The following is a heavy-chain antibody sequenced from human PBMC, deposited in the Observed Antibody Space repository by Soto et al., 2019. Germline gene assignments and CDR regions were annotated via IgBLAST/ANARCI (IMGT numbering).Heavy chain of an antibody. J-gene: IGHJ6*04. CDR1: GYTFTSYD. V-gene: IGHV1-8*01. D-gene: IGHD2-2*02. CDR2: MNPNSGNT. CDR3: ARVGDSYTDDYYYYGMEV. Sequence: ASVKISCKASGYTFTSYDINWVRQATGQGLEWMGWMNPNSGNTGYAQKFQGRVTMTRNTSISKAYMELRSLRSEDTAVYYCARVGDSYTDDYYYYGMEVWGKGTTVTVS.